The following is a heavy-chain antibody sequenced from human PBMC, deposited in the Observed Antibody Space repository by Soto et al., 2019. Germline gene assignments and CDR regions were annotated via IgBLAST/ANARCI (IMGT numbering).Heavy chain of an antibody. CDR2: INPSGGST. CDR3: ARAAVAGYFDY. V-gene: IGHV1-46*03. J-gene: IGHJ4*02. D-gene: IGHD6-19*01. Sequence: ASVKVSCKASGYTFTSYYMHWVRQAPGQGLEWMGIINPSGGSTSYAQKFQGRVTMTRDTSTSTVYMELSSLRSEDTAVYCCARAAVAGYFDYWGQGTLVTVSS. CDR1: GYTFTSYY.